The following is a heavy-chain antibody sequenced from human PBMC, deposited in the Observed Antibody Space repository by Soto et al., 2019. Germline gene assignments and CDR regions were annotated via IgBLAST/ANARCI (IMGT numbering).Heavy chain of an antibody. CDR3: ARGRGMDV. J-gene: IGHJ6*02. CDR2: MKQDGSET. CDR1: GFTFSSYW. Sequence: EVQVVESGGGLVQPGGSLRLSCAASGFTFSSYWMTWVRQAPGKGLEWVANMKQDGSETYYVDSVKGRFTSSRDNAKNSLYLQMNRLRAEDTAVYFCARGRGMDVWGQGTKVTVSS. V-gene: IGHV3-7*01.